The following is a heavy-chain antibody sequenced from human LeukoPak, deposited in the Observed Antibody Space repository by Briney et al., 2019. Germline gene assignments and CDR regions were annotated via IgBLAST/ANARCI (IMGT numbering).Heavy chain of an antibody. J-gene: IGHJ6*03. V-gene: IGHV3-30*04. D-gene: IGHD3-10*01. CDR2: ISYDGSNK. Sequence: GGSLRLSCAASGFTFSSYAMHWVRQAPGKGLEWVAVISYDGSNKYYADSVKGRFTISRDNSKNTLYLQMNSLRAEDTAVYYCAKDYYGSGSYFIGDYYYYYMDVWGKGTTVTISS. CDR1: GFTFSSYA. CDR3: AKDYYGSGSYFIGDYYYYYMDV.